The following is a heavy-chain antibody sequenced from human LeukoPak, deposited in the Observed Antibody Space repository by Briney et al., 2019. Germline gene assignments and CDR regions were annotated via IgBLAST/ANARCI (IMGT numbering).Heavy chain of an antibody. V-gene: IGHV4-39*06. CDR2: GST. Sequence: SETLSLTCTVSGVSISSSSYYWGWIRQPPGKGLEWIGSGSTNYNPSLKSRVTISVDTSKNQFALELTSVTAADTAVYYCARVPLYWQDPFDFWGQGTLVTVSS. CDR3: ARVPLYWQDPFDF. D-gene: IGHD2-8*02. CDR1: GVSISSSSYY. J-gene: IGHJ4*02.